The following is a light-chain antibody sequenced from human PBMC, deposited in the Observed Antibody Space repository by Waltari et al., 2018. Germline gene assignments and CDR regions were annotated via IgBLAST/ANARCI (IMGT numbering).Light chain of an antibody. Sequence: QAGLTQPRSVSGSPGQSVTISCAGSNSDIGAYEYVSWYQQYPGTAPKLIIFEVNKRPSVVSHRFSGSKSGNTASLTISGLRSDDEADYYCSSYAGRNSLIFAGGTRLTVL. CDR2: EVN. CDR1: NSDIGAYEY. V-gene: IGLV2-11*01. J-gene: IGLJ2*01. CDR3: SSYAGRNSLI.